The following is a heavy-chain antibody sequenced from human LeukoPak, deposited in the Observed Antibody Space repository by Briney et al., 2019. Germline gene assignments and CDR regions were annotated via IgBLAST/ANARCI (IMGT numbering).Heavy chain of an antibody. D-gene: IGHD6-19*01. J-gene: IGHJ5*02. CDR1: GYTFTSYG. V-gene: IGHV1-69*06. CDR3: ARVGYSSGWYEAHNWFDP. Sequence: KVXXKXSGYTFTSYGISWVRQAPGQGLEWMGGIIPIFGTANYAQKFQGRVTITADKSTSTAYMELSSLRSEDTAVYYCARVGYSSGWYEAHNWFDPWGQGTLVTVSS. CDR2: IIPIFGTA.